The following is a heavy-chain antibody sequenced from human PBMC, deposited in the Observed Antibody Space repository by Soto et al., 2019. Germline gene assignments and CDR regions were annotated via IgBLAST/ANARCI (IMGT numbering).Heavy chain of an antibody. CDR1: GFTFSSYG. CDR2: IWYDGSNK. D-gene: IGHD3-10*01. J-gene: IGHJ4*02. V-gene: IGHV3-33*01. Sequence: QVQLVESGGGGVQPGRSLRPSCAASGFTFSSYGMHWVRQAPGKGLGWGAVIWYDGSNKYYADSVKGRFTISRDNSKNTLYLQMNSLRAEDTAVYYCARDFASYYYGSGSYYNVWGQGTLVTVSS. CDR3: ARDFASYYYGSGSYYNV.